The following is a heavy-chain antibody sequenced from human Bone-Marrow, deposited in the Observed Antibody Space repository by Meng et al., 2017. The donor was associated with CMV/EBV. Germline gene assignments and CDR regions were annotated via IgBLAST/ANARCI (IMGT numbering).Heavy chain of an antibody. CDR2: IKSKTDGGTT. D-gene: IGHD3-22*01. CDR1: GFTFSNAW. CDR3: TTGLSSGYYY. Sequence: GESLKISCAASGFTFSNAWMSWVRQAPGKGLEWVGRIKSKTDGGTTDYAAPVKGRFTISRDDPKNTLYLQMNSLKTEDTAVYYCTTGLSSGYYYWGQGTLVTVSS. V-gene: IGHV3-15*01. J-gene: IGHJ4*02.